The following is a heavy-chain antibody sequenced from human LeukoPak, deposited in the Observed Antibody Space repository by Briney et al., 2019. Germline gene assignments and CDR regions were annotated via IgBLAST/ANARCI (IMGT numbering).Heavy chain of an antibody. Sequence: SETLSLTCAVYGGSFSGYYWSWIRQPPGKGLEWIGEINHSGSTNYNPSLKSRITISVDTSKNQFSLKLSSVTAADTAVYYCARGKDYWGQGTLVTVSS. J-gene: IGHJ4*02. V-gene: IGHV4-34*01. CDR3: ARGKDY. CDR2: INHSGST. CDR1: GGSFSGYY.